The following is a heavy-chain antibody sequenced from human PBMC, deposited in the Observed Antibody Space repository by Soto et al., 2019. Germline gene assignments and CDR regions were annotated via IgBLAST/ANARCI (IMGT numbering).Heavy chain of an antibody. J-gene: IGHJ6*03. V-gene: IGHV4-31*03. CDR3: AGVSGIVVVPTAKDPHYYYMDV. CDR2: IYYTGST. Sequence: QVQLQESGPGLVKPSQTLSLTCTVSGGSISGGPYYWTWIRQHPGSGLEWIGYIYYTGSTYYNPSLKSRVIMSVDTSNNQLSLKLSSVTAADTAVYFCAGVSGIVVVPTAKDPHYYYMDVWGKGTTVTVSS. CDR1: GGSISGGPYY. D-gene: IGHD2-2*01.